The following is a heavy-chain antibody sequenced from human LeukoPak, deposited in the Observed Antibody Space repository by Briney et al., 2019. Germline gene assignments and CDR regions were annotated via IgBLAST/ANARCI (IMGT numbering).Heavy chain of an antibody. CDR2: ISDSGGGT. J-gene: IGHJ4*02. CDR3: AKKFTGTTVISGDYFDY. V-gene: IGHV3-23*01. CDR1: GFTFSTYA. Sequence: GGSLRLSCAASGFTFSTYAMNWVRQAPGKGLEWVSGISDSGGGTYYADSVKGRFTISRDNSKNTLYLQMNSLRAEDTAVYYCAKKFTGTTVISGDYFDYWGQGTLVTVSS. D-gene: IGHD4-17*01.